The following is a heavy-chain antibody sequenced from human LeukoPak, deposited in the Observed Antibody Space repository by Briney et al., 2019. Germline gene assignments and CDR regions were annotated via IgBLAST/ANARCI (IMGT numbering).Heavy chain of an antibody. Sequence: SETLSLTCTVSGGSISSYYWSWIRQPPGKGLEWIGYIYYSGSTNYNPSLKSRVTISVDTSKNQFSLKLSSVTAADTAVYYCARADTSYYDFWSGYYPLYYFDYWGQGTLVTVSS. CDR1: GGSISSYY. D-gene: IGHD3-3*01. J-gene: IGHJ4*02. CDR3: ARADTSYYDFWSGYYPLYYFDY. V-gene: IGHV4-59*01. CDR2: IYYSGST.